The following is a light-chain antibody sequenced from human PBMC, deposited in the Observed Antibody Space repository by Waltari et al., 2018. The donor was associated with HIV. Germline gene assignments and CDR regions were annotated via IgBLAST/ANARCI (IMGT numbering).Light chain of an antibody. CDR3: GAWDSSLSVVV. CDR2: DNN. Sequence: QSVLTQPPSVSAAPGQKITISCSGSSSNLGNNYVSWYQQLPGAAPKVFSYDNNKRPSGIPDRCSGSKSGTSATLGITGLQTGDEADYYCGAWDSSLSVVVFGGGTKVTVL. V-gene: IGLV1-51*01. J-gene: IGLJ2*01. CDR1: SSNLGNNY.